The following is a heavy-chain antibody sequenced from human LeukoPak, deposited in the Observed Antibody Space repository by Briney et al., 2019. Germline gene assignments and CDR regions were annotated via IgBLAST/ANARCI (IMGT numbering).Heavy chain of an antibody. J-gene: IGHJ5*02. V-gene: IGHV3-73*01. CDR1: GFTFSGSA. CDR3: TQTVDTALVDFFDP. Sequence: GGSLRLSCAASGFTFSGSALHWVRQPPGKGLEWLGRIRSKLNIYATAYAASVKGGFTISRDDSKNTTYLQMSGVKTEDTAVYYCTQTVDTALVDFFDPWGQGTLVTVSS. CDR2: IRSKLNIYAT. D-gene: IGHD5-18*01.